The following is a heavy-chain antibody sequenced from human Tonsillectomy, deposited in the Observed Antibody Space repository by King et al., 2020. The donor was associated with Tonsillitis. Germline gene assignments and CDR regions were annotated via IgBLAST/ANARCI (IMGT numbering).Heavy chain of an antibody. V-gene: IGHV5-51*01. CDR1: GYSFTSYW. Sequence: VQLVQSGAEVKKPGESLKISCKGSGYSFTSYWIGWVRQMPGKGLEWMGIIYPGDSDTRYSPSFQGQVTISAAKSISTAYLQWSSLKASDTAMYYCARQGDYYGSGSYYKNYYYYGMDVWGQGTTVTVSS. J-gene: IGHJ6*02. CDR2: IYPGDSDT. D-gene: IGHD3-10*01. CDR3: ARQGDYYGSGSYYKNYYYYGMDV.